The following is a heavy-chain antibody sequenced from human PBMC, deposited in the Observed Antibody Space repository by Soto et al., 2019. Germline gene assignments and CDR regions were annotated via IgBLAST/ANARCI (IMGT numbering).Heavy chain of an antibody. J-gene: IGHJ2*01. V-gene: IGHV3-13*01. CDR3: ARAGGDYEIYWYFDL. CDR2: IGTAGDT. CDR1: GFTFSSYD. Sequence: GGSLRLSCAASGFTFSSYDMHWVRQATGKGLKWVSAIGTAGDTYYPGSVKGRFTISRENAKNSLYLQMNSLRAGDTAVYYCARAGGDYEIYWYFDLWGRGTLVTVSS. D-gene: IGHD4-17*01.